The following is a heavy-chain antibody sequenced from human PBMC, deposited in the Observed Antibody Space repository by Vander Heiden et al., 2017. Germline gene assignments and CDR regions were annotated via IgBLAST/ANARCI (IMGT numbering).Heavy chain of an antibody. CDR3: ARISRYCSSTSCKPYYYYYGMDV. CDR2: IFSNDEK. CDR1: GFSPSNARMC. D-gene: IGHD2-2*01. J-gene: IGHJ6*02. V-gene: IGHV2-26*01. Sequence: QVTLKEPGPVLVKLTEILTLTCTGPGFSPSNARMCVSWIRQPPGRALDGLAHIFSNDEKSSRTSLKSRLTISQDTSKSQVVLTMTNMNPVDTATYSCARISRYCSSTSCKPYYYYYGMDVWGQGTTVTVSS.